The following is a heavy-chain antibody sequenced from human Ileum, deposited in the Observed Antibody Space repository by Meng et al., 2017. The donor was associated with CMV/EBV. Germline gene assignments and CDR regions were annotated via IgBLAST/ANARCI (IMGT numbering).Heavy chain of an antibody. D-gene: IGHD3-16*01. CDR3: ARTAKARTPYYDTYDY. Sequence: QITLKESGPTVVKPKQTLTLTCTLSGFSFTRGGGEGWIRQPPGKALEWLAVVFWDGDKHYSPSVKGRLTIIKDTSKNVVFLTMTNMDPVDTGTYYCARTAKARTPYYDTYDYWGQGTLVTVSS. CDR1: GFSFTRGGG. CDR2: VFWDGDK. V-gene: IGHV2-5*02. J-gene: IGHJ4*02.